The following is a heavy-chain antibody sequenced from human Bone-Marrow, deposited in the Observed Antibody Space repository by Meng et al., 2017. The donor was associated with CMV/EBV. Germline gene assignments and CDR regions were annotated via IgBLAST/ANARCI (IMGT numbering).Heavy chain of an antibody. V-gene: IGHV3-30*18. CDR2: ISYDGSNK. D-gene: IGHD6-13*01. CDR1: GFTFSSNG. J-gene: IGHJ4*02. Sequence: QVQLVEPGGGVVQAWRSLRLSCAASGFTFSSNGMHWVRQGQGKGLEWVAVISYDGSNKYFADSVKGRFTISRDNSKNTLYLQMISLRAEDTAVYYCAKVHRGHSYSSSWQGNQYWGQGTLVTVSS. CDR3: AKVHRGHSYSSSWQGNQY.